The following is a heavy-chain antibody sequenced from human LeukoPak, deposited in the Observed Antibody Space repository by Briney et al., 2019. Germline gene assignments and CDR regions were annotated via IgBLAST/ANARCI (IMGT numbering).Heavy chain of an antibody. D-gene: IGHD1-26*01. CDR3: ARRGSYPSRGAFDI. Sequence: SETLSLTCTVSGGSISSSSYYWGWIRHPPGKGLEWIGSIFYYGTSYYNPSLKSRVTISVDTSTNQFSLKLNSVTAADTAVYYCARRGSYPSRGAFDIWGQGTMVTVSS. V-gene: IGHV4-39*01. J-gene: IGHJ3*02. CDR2: IFYYGTS. CDR1: GGSISSSSYY.